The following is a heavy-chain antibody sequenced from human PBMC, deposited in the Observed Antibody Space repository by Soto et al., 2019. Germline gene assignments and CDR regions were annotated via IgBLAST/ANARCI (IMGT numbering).Heavy chain of an antibody. CDR2: VKSKTDGETT. Sequence: GGSLRLSCAASGFTFTNAWMNWVRQAPGKGLEWVGRVKSKTDGETTDYAAPVKGRFTISRDDSKNTLYLQMNSLKTEDTAVYYCTTERATVPDAFDIWGQGTMVTVSS. V-gene: IGHV3-15*07. J-gene: IGHJ3*02. CDR3: TTERATVPDAFDI. CDR1: GFTFTNAW. D-gene: IGHD4-17*01.